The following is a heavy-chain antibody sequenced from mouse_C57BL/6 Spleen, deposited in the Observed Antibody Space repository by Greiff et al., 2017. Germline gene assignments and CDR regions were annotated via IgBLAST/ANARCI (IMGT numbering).Heavy chain of an antibody. J-gene: IGHJ2*01. D-gene: IGHD2-4*01. CDR3: AKEGGLRRGYFDY. CDR1: GYTFTSYW. V-gene: IGHV1-53*01. Sequence: VQLQQSGTELVKPGASVKLSCKASGYTFTSYWMHWVKQRPGQGLEWIGNINPSNGGTNYNEKFKSKATLTVDKSSSTAYMQLSSLTSEDSAVYYCAKEGGLRRGYFDYWGKGTTLTVSS. CDR2: INPSNGGT.